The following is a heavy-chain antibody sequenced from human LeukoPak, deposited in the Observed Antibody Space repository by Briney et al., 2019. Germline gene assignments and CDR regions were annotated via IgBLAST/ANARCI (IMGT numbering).Heavy chain of an antibody. Sequence: SQTLSLTCTVSGDSISSGGYYWSWIRQHPGKGLEWIGYIYYSGSTYYNPSLKSRVTISVDTSKNQFSLKLSSVTAADTAVYYCARAVVVPAVLFDYWGQGTLVTVSS. D-gene: IGHD2-2*01. CDR3: ARAVVVPAVLFDY. J-gene: IGHJ4*02. CDR2: IYYSGST. V-gene: IGHV4-31*03. CDR1: GDSISSGGYY.